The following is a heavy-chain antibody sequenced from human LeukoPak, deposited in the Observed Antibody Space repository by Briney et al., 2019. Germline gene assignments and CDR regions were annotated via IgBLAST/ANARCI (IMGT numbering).Heavy chain of an antibody. CDR1: GYTFTCYI. CDR3: AKGRPGDHLDY. D-gene: IGHD6-25*01. V-gene: IGHV1-2*02. Sequence: ASVKVSCKAAGYTFTCYIIHWVRQAHGQGLERMGWINPNSGGRGYLQSFQGRVTMRRATSISTANMALSRLRSDDTAVYYCAKGRPGDHLDYWGQGTLVTVSS. J-gene: IGHJ4*02. CDR2: INPNSGGR.